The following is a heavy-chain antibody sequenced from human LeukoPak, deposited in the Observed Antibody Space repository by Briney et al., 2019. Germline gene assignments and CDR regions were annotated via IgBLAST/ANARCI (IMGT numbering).Heavy chain of an antibody. CDR1: GGSFSGYY. CDR3: ASLTTVTYDFDY. CDR2: INHSGST. Sequence: PSETLSLTCAVYGGSFSGYYWSWIRQPPGKGLEWIGEINHSGSTNYNPSLKSRVTISVDTSKNQFPLKLSSVTAADTAVYYCASLTTVTYDFDYWGQGTLVTVSS. D-gene: IGHD4-17*01. J-gene: IGHJ4*02. V-gene: IGHV4-34*01.